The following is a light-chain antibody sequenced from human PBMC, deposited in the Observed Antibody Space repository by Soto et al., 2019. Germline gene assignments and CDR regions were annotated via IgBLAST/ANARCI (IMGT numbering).Light chain of an antibody. CDR1: SSDVGGYNY. Sequence: QSALTQPASVSGSPGQSITISCTGTSSDVGGYNYVSWYQQYPGKAPKLMIFEVSNRPSGVSTRFSGSKSGNTASLTISGLQAEDEDDYYCSSYTSSSTLVFGTGTKLTVL. CDR3: SSYTSSSTLV. CDR2: EVS. V-gene: IGLV2-14*01. J-gene: IGLJ1*01.